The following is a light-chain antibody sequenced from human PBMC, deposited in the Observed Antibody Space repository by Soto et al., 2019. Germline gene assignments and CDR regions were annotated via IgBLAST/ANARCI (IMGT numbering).Light chain of an antibody. CDR1: QSISSW. Sequence: DFQMTQSPSSLSASVGDRVTITCRASQSISSWLAWYQQKPGKAPKLLIYKASSLESGVPSRFSGSGSETEFTLTISSLQPDDFATYYCQQYNSYPWTFGQGTKVEIK. CDR2: KAS. V-gene: IGKV1-5*03. CDR3: QQYNSYPWT. J-gene: IGKJ1*01.